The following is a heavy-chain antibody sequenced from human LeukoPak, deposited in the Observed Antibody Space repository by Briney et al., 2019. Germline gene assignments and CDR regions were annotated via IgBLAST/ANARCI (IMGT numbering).Heavy chain of an antibody. V-gene: IGHV1-8*01. J-gene: IGHJ4*02. CDR1: GYTFTSYD. CDR3: AKGVESFPFNIAAAGTGGY. D-gene: IGHD6-13*01. CDR2: MNPNSGNT. Sequence: ASVKVSCKASGYTFTSYDINWVRQATGQGLEWMGWMNPNSGNTGYAQKFQGRVTMTRNTSISTAYMELSSLRAEDTAVYYCAKGVESFPFNIAAAGTGGYWGQGTLVTVSS.